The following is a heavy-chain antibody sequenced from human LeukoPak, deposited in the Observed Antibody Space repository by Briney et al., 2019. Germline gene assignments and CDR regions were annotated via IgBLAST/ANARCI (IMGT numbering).Heavy chain of an antibody. Sequence: PSETLSLTCALSGYSISSGYYWGWIRQPPGKGLEWIGSIYHSGSTYYNPSLKSRVTISLDTSKIQFSLNLSSVTAADTAVYYCARRQYSSSWYRWGQGTLVTVSS. V-gene: IGHV4-38-2*01. CDR3: ARRQYSSSWYR. J-gene: IGHJ4*02. CDR2: IYHSGST. CDR1: GYSISSGYY. D-gene: IGHD6-13*01.